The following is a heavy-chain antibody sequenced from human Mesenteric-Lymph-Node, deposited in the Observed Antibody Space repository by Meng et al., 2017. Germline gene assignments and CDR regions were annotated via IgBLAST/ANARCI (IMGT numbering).Heavy chain of an antibody. Sequence: SETLSLTCTVSGGSISSGSYYWSWIRQPAGKGLEWIGRIYTSGSTNYNPSLKSRVTISVDTSKNQFSLKLSSVTAADTAVYYCARLDYYAVSYYFDYWGQGTLVTVSS. J-gene: IGHJ4*02. V-gene: IGHV4-61*02. CDR3: ARLDYYAVSYYFDY. CDR1: GGSISSGSYY. CDR2: IYTSGST. D-gene: IGHD3-10*01.